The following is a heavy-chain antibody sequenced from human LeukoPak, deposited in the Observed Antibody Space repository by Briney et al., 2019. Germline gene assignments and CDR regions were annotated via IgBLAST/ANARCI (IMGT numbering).Heavy chain of an antibody. Sequence: GASVKVSCKASGYTFTSYYMHWVRQAPGQGLEWMGWINPNSGGTNYAQKFQGRVTMTRDTSISTAYMELSRLRSDDTAVYYCARDPAALTPRYYFDYWGQGTLVTVSS. V-gene: IGHV1-2*02. CDR3: ARDPAALTPRYYFDY. J-gene: IGHJ4*02. CDR1: GYTFTSYY. CDR2: INPNSGGT. D-gene: IGHD6-25*01.